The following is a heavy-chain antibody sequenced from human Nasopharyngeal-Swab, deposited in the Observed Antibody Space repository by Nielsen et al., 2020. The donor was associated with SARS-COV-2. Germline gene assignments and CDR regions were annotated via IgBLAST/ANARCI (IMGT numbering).Heavy chain of an antibody. CDR1: GFTFDDYA. J-gene: IGHJ6*02. Sequence: SLKISCAASGFTFDDYAMHWVRQAPGKGLEWVSGISWNSGSIGYADSVKGRFTISRDNAKNSLYLQMNSLRAEDTALHYCAKATTVGYYYYYGMDVWGQGTTVTVSS. V-gene: IGHV3-9*01. CDR2: ISWNSGSI. CDR3: AKATTVGYYYYYGMDV. D-gene: IGHD4-11*01.